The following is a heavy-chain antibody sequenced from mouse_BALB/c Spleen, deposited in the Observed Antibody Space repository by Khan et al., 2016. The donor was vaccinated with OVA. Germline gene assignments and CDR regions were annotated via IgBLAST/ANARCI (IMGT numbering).Heavy chain of an antibody. CDR2: IWSAGST. CDR3: ARRGYDYGRGALFAY. Sequence: QVRLQQSGPGLVQPSQSLSITCTVSGFSLTNYSVHWVRQSPGKGLEWLGVIWSAGSTDYNAAFISRLTIRKDNSRSQVFFKMISLQPNDTAIYYCARRGYDYGRGALFAYWGQGTLVTVSA. D-gene: IGHD2-4*01. J-gene: IGHJ3*01. CDR1: GFSLTNYS. V-gene: IGHV2-2*02.